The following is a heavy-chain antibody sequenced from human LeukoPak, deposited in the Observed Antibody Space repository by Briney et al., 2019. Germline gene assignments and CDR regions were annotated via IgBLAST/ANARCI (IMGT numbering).Heavy chain of an antibody. CDR2: INPNSGGT. V-gene: IGHV1-2*02. J-gene: IGHJ6*03. D-gene: IGHD2-21*02. Sequence: ASVKVSCKASGYTLTGYYMHWVRQAPGQGLEWMGWINPNSGGTNYAQKFQGRVTMTRDTSISTAYMELSRLRSDDTAVYYCARDNTAYYYMDVWGKGTTVTVSS. CDR3: ARDNTAYYYMDV. CDR1: GYTLTGYY.